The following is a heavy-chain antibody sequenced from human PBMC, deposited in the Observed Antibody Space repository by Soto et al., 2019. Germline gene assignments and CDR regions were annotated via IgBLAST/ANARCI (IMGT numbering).Heavy chain of an antibody. CDR1: GYTFTGYY. CDR3: ARAEFVVVTDIWRY. D-gene: IGHD2-21*02. J-gene: IGHJ4*02. V-gene: IGHV1-2*02. Sequence: ASVKVSCKASGYTFTGYYMHWVRQAPGQGLEWMGWINPNSGGTNYAQKFQGRVTMTRDTSISTAYMELSRLRSDDTAVYYCARAEFVVVTDIWRYCGQGPLVTVSS. CDR2: INPNSGGT.